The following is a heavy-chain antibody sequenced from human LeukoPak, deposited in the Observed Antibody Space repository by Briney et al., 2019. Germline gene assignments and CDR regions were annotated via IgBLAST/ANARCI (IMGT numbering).Heavy chain of an antibody. J-gene: IGHJ3*02. CDR1: GGSISSSSYF. V-gene: IGHV4-39*01. CDR2: IYYSGST. CDR3: ARHKAAAEIDAFDI. D-gene: IGHD2-15*01. Sequence: SETLSLTCTVSGGSISSSSYFWGWTRQPPGKGLDWIGSIYYSGSTYYNPSLKSRVTISVDTSKNQSSLKLSSVTAADTAVYYCARHKAAAEIDAFDIWGQGTRVSVSS.